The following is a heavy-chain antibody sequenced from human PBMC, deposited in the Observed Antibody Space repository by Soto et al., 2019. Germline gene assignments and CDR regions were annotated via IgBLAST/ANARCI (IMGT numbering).Heavy chain of an antibody. CDR3: AKDSYSGSYQRQDVFDY. D-gene: IGHD1-26*01. CDR2: ISGSGGST. Sequence: PGGSLRLSCAASGFTFSSYAMSWVRQAPGKGLEWVSAISGSGGSTYYADSVKGRFTISRDNSKNTLYLQMNSLRAEDTAVYYCAKDSYSGSYQRQDVFDYWGQGTLVTVSS. CDR1: GFTFSSYA. V-gene: IGHV3-23*01. J-gene: IGHJ4*02.